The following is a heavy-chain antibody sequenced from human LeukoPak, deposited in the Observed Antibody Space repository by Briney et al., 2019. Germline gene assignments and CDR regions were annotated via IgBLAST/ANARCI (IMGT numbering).Heavy chain of an antibody. D-gene: IGHD1-1*01. Sequence: SETLSLTCTVSGGSISSSHYYWVWVRRAPGKGLEWIGSIYYSGNTYYNPSLKSRVTLSVDTSKNQFSLKVSSVTAAETAVYYCARQTSSHDVVNRLRTYHFDNWGRGTLVTVSS. V-gene: IGHV4-39*01. CDR2: IYYSGNT. J-gene: IGHJ4*01. CDR3: ARQTSSHDVVNRLRTYHFDN. CDR1: GGSISSSHYY.